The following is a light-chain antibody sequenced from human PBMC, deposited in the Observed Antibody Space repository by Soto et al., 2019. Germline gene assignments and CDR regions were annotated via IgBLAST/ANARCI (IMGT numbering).Light chain of an antibody. V-gene: IGKV1-39*01. CDR2: GVS. CDR1: QNIDNY. J-gene: IGKJ1*01. Sequence: DIQMTQSPSYLPASVGDRVTITCRASQNIDNYLNWYQQKPGKAPKLLIYGVSSLQDGVPSRFSGSGSGTDFSLTINGLQPDDFASYYCQQSYNLWTFGQGTRVEIK. CDR3: QQSYNLWT.